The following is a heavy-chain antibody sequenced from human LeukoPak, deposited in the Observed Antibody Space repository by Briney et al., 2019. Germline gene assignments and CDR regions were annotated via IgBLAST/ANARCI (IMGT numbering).Heavy chain of an antibody. CDR1: GFTFSSYW. J-gene: IGHJ4*02. CDR3: ARAGGSSWADY. Sequence: GGSLRLSCAASGFTFSSYWMSWVRQVPGKGLEWVANIKQDGSERNYVDSVKGRFTISRDNAKNSVYLRMNSLRVEDTAVYYCARAGGSSWADYWGQGTLVTVSS. CDR2: IKQDGSER. V-gene: IGHV3-7*01. D-gene: IGHD6-13*01.